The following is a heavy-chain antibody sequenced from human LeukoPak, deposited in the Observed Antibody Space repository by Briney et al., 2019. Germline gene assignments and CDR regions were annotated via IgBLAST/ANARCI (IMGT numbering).Heavy chain of an antibody. D-gene: IGHD2-15*01. CDR3: ARHGGYIPYFDY. CDR2: IYYSGST. Sequence: SETLSLTCTVSGGSISSYYWSWIRQPPGKGLEWIGYIYYSGSTNYNSSLKSRVTISVDTSKNQFSLKLSSVTAADTAMYYCARHGGYIPYFDYWGQGTLVTLSS. V-gene: IGHV4-59*08. CDR1: GGSISSYY. J-gene: IGHJ4*02.